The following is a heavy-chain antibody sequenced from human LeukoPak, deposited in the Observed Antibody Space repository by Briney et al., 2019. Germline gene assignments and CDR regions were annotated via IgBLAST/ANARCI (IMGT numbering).Heavy chain of an antibody. V-gene: IGHV1-69*01. D-gene: IGHD2-21*02. Sequence: SVTVSCTASGGTFSSYAISWVRQAPGQGLEWMGGIIPIFGTANYAQKFQGRVTITADESTSTAYMELSSLRSEDTAVYYCARDRGVVVTEVDYWGQGTLVTVSS. CDR3: ARDRGVVVTEVDY. CDR2: IIPIFGTA. CDR1: GGTFSSYA. J-gene: IGHJ4*02.